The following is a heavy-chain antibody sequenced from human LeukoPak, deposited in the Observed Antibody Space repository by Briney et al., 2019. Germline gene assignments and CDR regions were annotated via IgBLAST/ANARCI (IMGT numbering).Heavy chain of an antibody. Sequence: SVKVSCKASGGTFSSYAISWVRQAPGQGLEWMGRIIPIFGTANYAQKFQGRVTITTDESTSTAYMELSSLRSEDTAVYYCARERGYSYGFHAFDIWGQGTMVTVSS. CDR1: GGTFSSYA. CDR2: IIPIFGTA. D-gene: IGHD5-18*01. V-gene: IGHV1-69*05. CDR3: ARERGYSYGFHAFDI. J-gene: IGHJ3*02.